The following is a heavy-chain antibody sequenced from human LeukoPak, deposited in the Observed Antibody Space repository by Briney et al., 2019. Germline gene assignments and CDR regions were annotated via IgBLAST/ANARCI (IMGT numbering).Heavy chain of an antibody. J-gene: IGHJ4*02. Sequence: PGGSLRLSCAASGFTFSSYWMHWVRQAPGKGLVWVSRINDDGSSTTYADSVKGRFTISRDNAKNTLYLQMNGLRAEDTAVYYCAREGRDYGGNPFDYWGQGTLVTVSS. CDR3: AREGRDYGGNPFDY. CDR2: INDDGSST. V-gene: IGHV3-74*01. D-gene: IGHD4-23*01. CDR1: GFTFSSYW.